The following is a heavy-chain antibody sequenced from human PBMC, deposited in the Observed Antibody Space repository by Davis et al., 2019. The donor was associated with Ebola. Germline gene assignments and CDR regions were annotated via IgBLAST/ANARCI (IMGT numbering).Heavy chain of an antibody. J-gene: IGHJ5*01. CDR2: VDPDDGET. Sequence: ASVKVSCKVSGYTFSDYYIHWVRQAPGKGLEWMGLVDPDDGETMSAEKFQGRVTMTRNTSISTAYMELSSLTSEDTAVYYCARGRKVARMGSWFDSWGQGTLVTVSS. CDR3: ARGRKVARMGSWFDS. V-gene: IGHV1-69-2*01. CDR1: GYTFSDYY. D-gene: IGHD5-12*01.